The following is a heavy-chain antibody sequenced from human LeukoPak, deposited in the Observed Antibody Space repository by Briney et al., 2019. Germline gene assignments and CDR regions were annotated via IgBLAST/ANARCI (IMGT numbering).Heavy chain of an antibody. CDR2: ISSSSSYI. D-gene: IGHD3-10*01. CDR3: PRDGSVTMVRGVPTPPDY. V-gene: IGHV3-21*01. J-gene: IGHJ4*02. Sequence: PGGSLRLSCAASGFTFSSYSMNWVRQAPGKGLEWVSSISSSSSYIYYADSVKGRFTISRDNAKNSLYLQMNSVRLGDTAVYYCPRDGSVTMVRGVPTPPDYWGQGTLGTVSS. CDR1: GFTFSSYS.